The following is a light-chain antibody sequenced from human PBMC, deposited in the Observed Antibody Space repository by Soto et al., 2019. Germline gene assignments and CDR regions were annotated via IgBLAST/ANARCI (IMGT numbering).Light chain of an antibody. CDR2: DAS. Sequence: IQLTQSPASLSASVGERVTITCRASQDIRGALAWYQQSPGEAPQLLIYDASTLESGVPSRFSGSSSGTHFTLTISSLQPEDFATYYCQQFLSYPITFGQGTRMEI. CDR1: QDIRGA. V-gene: IGKV1-13*02. CDR3: QQFLSYPIT. J-gene: IGKJ5*01.